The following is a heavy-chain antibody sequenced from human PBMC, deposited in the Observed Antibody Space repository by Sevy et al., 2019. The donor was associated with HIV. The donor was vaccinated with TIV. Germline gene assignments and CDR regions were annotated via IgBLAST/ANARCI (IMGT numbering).Heavy chain of an antibody. J-gene: IGHJ6*02. D-gene: IGHD3-10*01. CDR2: IRQDGSEK. CDR1: GFTFRNFW. Sequence: GESLKISCAVSGFTFRNFWMSWVRQAPGKGLEWVANIRQDGSEKYYVGSGRGRVTISRDNAKNSLFLQLNSLRADDTAISYCAKSYFGSGTSYGMDLWGRGTTVTVSS. CDR3: AKSYFGSGTSYGMDL. V-gene: IGHV3-7*01.